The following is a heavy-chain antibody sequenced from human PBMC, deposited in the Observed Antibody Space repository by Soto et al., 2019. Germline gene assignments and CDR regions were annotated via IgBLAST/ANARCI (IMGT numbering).Heavy chain of an antibody. Sequence: PGGSLRLSCAASGFTFSSYAMSWVRQAPGKGLEWVPAISGSGGSTYYADSVKGRFTISRDNSKNTLYLQMNSLRAEDTAVYYCAKLRKEWAIQKYYFDYWGQGTLVTVSS. CDR3: AKLRKEWAIQKYYFDY. CDR1: GFTFSSYA. D-gene: IGHD3-3*01. CDR2: ISGSGGST. V-gene: IGHV3-23*01. J-gene: IGHJ4*02.